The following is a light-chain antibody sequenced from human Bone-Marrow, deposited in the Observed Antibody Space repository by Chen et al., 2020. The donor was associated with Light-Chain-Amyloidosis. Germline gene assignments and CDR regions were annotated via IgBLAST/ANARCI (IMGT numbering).Light chain of an antibody. Sequence: NFMLTQPHSVSESPGKTVIISCTRSSGIIATNYVQWYQQRPGSSPTTVIYEDDQRPSGVPDRFSGSIDRSSNSASLTISGLKTEEEADYYCQSYQGSSQGVFGGGTKLTVL. V-gene: IGLV6-57*01. J-gene: IGLJ3*02. CDR1: SGIIATNY. CDR3: QSYQGSSQGV. CDR2: EDD.